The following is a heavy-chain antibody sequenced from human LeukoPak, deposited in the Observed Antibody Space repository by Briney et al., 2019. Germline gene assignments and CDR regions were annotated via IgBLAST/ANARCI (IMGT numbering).Heavy chain of an antibody. CDR1: GGTFSIYA. V-gene: IGHV1-69*01. D-gene: IGHD4-17*01. Sequence: SVKVSCKASGGTFSIYALSWVRQAPGQGLEWMGGIIPIFGTANYAQKFQGRVTITADESTSTAYMELSSLRSEDTAVYYCARANGDYSSYYFDYWGQGTLVTVSS. CDR3: ARANGDYSSYYFDY. CDR2: IIPIFGTA. J-gene: IGHJ4*02.